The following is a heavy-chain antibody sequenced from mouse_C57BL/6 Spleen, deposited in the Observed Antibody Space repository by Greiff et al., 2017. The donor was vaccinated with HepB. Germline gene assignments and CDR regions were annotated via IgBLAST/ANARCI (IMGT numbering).Heavy chain of an antibody. Sequence: QVQLQQPGAELVMPGASVKLSCKASGYTFTSYWMHWVKQRPGQGLEWIGEIDPSDSYTNYNQKFKGKSTLTVDKSSSTAYMQLSSLTSEDSAVYYCARSRATVVPFAYWGQGTLVTVSA. J-gene: IGHJ3*01. CDR2: IDPSDSYT. D-gene: IGHD1-1*01. V-gene: IGHV1-69*01. CDR1: GYTFTSYW. CDR3: ARSRATVVPFAY.